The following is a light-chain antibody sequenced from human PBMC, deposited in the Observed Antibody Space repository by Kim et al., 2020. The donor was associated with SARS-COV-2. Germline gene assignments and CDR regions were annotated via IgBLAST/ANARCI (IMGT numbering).Light chain of an antibody. Sequence: ASTGDRVTITCRASQGISSYLAWYQQKPGKAPKHLIYAASTLQSGVPSRFSGSGSGTDFTLTISCLQSEDVATYYCQQYYGFPLTFGGGTKVDIK. J-gene: IGKJ4*01. V-gene: IGKV1-8*01. CDR3: QQYYGFPLT. CDR1: QGISSY. CDR2: AAS.